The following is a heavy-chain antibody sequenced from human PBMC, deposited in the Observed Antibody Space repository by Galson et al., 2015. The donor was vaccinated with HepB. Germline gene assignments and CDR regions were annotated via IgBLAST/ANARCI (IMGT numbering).Heavy chain of an antibody. J-gene: IGHJ6*02. D-gene: IGHD3-10*01. Sequence: SLRLSCAASGFTFSDYYMSWIRQAPGKGLEWVSYISSSSSYTNYADSVKGRFTISRDNAKNSLYLQMNSLRAEDTAVYYCARDLWFGELLPHYYGMDVWGQGTTVTVSS. CDR1: GFTFSDYY. V-gene: IGHV3-11*05. CDR2: ISSSSSYT. CDR3: ARDLWFGELLPHYYGMDV.